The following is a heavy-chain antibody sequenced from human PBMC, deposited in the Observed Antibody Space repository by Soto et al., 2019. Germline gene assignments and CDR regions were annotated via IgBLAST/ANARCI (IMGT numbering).Heavy chain of an antibody. D-gene: IGHD2-21*01. V-gene: IGHV4-30-4*01. J-gene: IGHJ5*02. Sequence: SETLSLTCAVSGGSVSGVDYFWSWIRQSPGKGLEWIGYIYYTGITHLNPSLKSRLTMAVDTSKNEFSLKLTSVSAADTAVYLCAREERKGIISWFDPWGQGTPVTVSS. CDR2: IYYTGIT. CDR3: AREERKGIISWFDP. CDR1: GGSVSGVDYF.